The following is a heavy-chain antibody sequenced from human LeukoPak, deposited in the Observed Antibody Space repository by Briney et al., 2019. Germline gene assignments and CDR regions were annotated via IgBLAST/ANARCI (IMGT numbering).Heavy chain of an antibody. CDR3: AKDRGPYCSSTSCPKDY. CDR2: IRYDGSNK. CDR1: GSTFSSYG. D-gene: IGHD2-2*01. Sequence: GGSLRLSCAASGSTFSSYGMHWVRQAPGKGLEWVAFIRYDGSNKYYADSVKGRFTISRDNSKNTLYLQMNSLRAEDTAVYYCAKDRGPYCSSTSCPKDYWGQGTLVTVSS. V-gene: IGHV3-30*02. J-gene: IGHJ4*02.